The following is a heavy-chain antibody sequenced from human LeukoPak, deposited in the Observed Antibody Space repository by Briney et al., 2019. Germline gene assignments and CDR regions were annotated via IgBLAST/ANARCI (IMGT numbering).Heavy chain of an antibody. D-gene: IGHD6-13*01. CDR2: IYHGGST. CDR1: GYSISSGYY. CDR3: ARVPSSSWLEGYFDY. J-gene: IGHJ4*02. Sequence: SETLSLTCTVSGYSISSGYYWGWIRQPPREGLEWIGNIYHGGSTYYNPSLKSRVTMSGDTSKNQFSLHMSCVTAADTPVYYCARVPSSSWLEGYFDYWGQGTLVTVSS. V-gene: IGHV4-38-2*02.